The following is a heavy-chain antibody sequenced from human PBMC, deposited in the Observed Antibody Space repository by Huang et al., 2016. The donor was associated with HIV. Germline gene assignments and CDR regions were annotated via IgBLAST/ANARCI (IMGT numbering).Heavy chain of an antibody. CDR3: ARAPIAGGGRDFDEGAEYDY. J-gene: IGHJ4*02. CDR1: GGPFSSYG. Sequence: QVKLVQSGAEVKKPGSSVKVSCKASGGPFSSYGISWVRQAPGQGLEWMGGILPIFGTAKYAQKFQDRVTITADESTSTTYMEVSSLRSEETAVYYCARAPIAGGGRDFDEGAEYDYWGQGTLVTVSS. CDR2: ILPIFGTA. V-gene: IGHV1-69*01. D-gene: IGHD6-13*01.